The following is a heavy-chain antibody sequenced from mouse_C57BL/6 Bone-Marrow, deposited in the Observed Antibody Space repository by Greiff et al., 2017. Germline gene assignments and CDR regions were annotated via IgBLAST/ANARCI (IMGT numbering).Heavy chain of an antibody. CDR2: IRNKANGYTT. CDR1: GFTFTDYY. V-gene: IGHV7-3*01. D-gene: IGHD1-2*01. Sequence: EVNVVESGGGLVQPGGSLSLSCAASGFTFTDYYMSWVRQPPGKALEWLGFIRNKANGYTTEYSASVKGRFTISRDNSQSILYLHMNALRAEDRATYYGARYVLRLWYFDVWGTGTTVTVSS. CDR3: ARYVLRLWYFDV. J-gene: IGHJ1*03.